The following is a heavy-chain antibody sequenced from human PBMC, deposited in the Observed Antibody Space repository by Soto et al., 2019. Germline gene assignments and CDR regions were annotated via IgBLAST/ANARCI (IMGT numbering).Heavy chain of an antibody. D-gene: IGHD2-2*01. CDR3: AKGQHCSTTSCYFYYYGMDV. CDR2: ITYDGNNK. CDR1: GFTFSTYG. J-gene: IGHJ6*02. Sequence: QVQLVESGGGVVQPGRSLRLSCAASGFTFSTYGMHWVRQAPGKGLEWVAVITYDGNNKYYADSVKGRLTISRDNSKNTLYLQMNSLRVEDTAVYYCAKGQHCSTTSCYFYYYGMDVWGQGTTAAVSS. V-gene: IGHV3-30*18.